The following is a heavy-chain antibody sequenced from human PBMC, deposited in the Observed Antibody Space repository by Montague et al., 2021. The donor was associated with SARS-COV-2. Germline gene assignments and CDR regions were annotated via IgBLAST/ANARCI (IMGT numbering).Heavy chain of an antibody. CDR2: INHDGIA. CDR3: ARGHQGVAMIVVVMIGAEYYFDF. J-gene: IGHJ4*02. V-gene: IGHV4-34*01. Sequence: SETLSLTCAVNGGSFIYYYSRWIRQPPGSRLAWICVINHDGIANYSPSLKSRVTRSADTSKNQFSLKLKSVTAADTAHYFCARGHQGVAMIVVVMIGAEYYFDFWGQGSLVTVSS. CDR1: GGSFIYYY. D-gene: IGHD3-22*01.